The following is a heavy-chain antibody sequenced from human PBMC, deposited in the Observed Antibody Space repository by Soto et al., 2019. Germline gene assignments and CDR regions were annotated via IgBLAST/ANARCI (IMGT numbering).Heavy chain of an antibody. D-gene: IGHD6-19*01. Sequence: GGSLRLSCAGSGFTFNNYWLHWVRQAPGKGLVWVSRVNMDGSTTTYADSVKGRFTISRDNAKNTVYLQMNSLRADDTAVYYCARGAKGQWLVDYWGQGTPVTVSS. CDR2: VNMDGSTT. V-gene: IGHV3-74*01. J-gene: IGHJ4*02. CDR3: ARGAKGQWLVDY. CDR1: GFTFNNYW.